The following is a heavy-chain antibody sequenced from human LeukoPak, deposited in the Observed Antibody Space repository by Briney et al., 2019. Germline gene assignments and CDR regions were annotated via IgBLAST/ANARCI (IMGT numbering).Heavy chain of an antibody. CDR1: GFTFSNHG. D-gene: IGHD4-17*01. Sequence: PGGTLRLSCAASGFTFSNHGMNWVRQAPGKGLEWVSGISPSGNIRYYADSVKGRFTISRDNSKNTVYLQMNSLRAEDTAMYYCARDLYGDYSFDYWGQGTLVTVSS. J-gene: IGHJ4*02. CDR2: ISPSGNIR. V-gene: IGHV3-23*01. CDR3: ARDLYGDYSFDY.